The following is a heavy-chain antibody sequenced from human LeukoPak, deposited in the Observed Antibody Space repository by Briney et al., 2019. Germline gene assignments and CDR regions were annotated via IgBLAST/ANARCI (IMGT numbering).Heavy chain of an antibody. CDR3: FGTPKDILTGYYRIGAFDI. J-gene: IGHJ3*02. V-gene: IGHV3-21*01. Sequence: GGSLRLSCAASGFTFSSYSMNWVRQAPGKGLEWVSCISSSSSYIYYADSVKGRFTISRDNAKNSLYLQMNSLRAEDTAVYYCFGTPKDILTGYYRIGAFDIWGQGTMVTVSS. D-gene: IGHD3-9*01. CDR2: ISSSSSYI. CDR1: GFTFSSYS.